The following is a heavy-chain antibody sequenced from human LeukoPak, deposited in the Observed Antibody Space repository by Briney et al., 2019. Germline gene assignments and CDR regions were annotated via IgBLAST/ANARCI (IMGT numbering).Heavy chain of an antibody. CDR2: IYWNDDK. V-gene: IGHV2-5*01. CDR1: GFSLSTSGVG. J-gene: IGHJ4*02. Sequence: SGPTLVKPTQTLTLTCTFSGFSLSTSGVGVVWIRQPPGMALEWLALIYWNDDKRDSPSLKTRLTITKDTSKNQVVLTMTNMDPVDTATYYCAHSPPRQLVRHSPCDYWGQGTLVTVSS. CDR3: AHSPPRQLVRHSPCDY. D-gene: IGHD6-13*01.